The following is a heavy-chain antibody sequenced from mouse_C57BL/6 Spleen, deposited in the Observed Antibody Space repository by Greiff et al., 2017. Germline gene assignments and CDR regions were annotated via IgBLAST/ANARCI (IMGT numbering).Heavy chain of an antibody. D-gene: IGHD2-5*01. CDR3: AIYYSNPLYAMDY. CDR1: GYTFTSYW. J-gene: IGHJ4*01. CDR2: IDPYSGGT. Sequence: VQLQQPGAELVKPGASVKLSCKASGYTFTSYWMHWVKQRPGRGLEWIGRIDPYSGGTKYNEKFKSKATLTVDKPSSTAYMQLSSLTSEDSAVXYCAIYYSNPLYAMDYWGQGTSVTVSS. V-gene: IGHV1-72*01.